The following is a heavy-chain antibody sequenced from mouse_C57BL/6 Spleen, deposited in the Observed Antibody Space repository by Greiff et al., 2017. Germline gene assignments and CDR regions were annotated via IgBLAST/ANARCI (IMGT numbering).Heavy chain of an antibody. J-gene: IGHJ4*01. Sequence: QVHVKQPGAELVRPGSSVKLSCKASGYTFTSYWMHWVKQRPIQGLEWIGNIDPSDSETHYNQKFKDKATLTVDKSSSTAYMQLSSLTSEDSAVYYCARFYYGSSDGGWVYYAMDYWGQGTSVTVSS. D-gene: IGHD1-1*01. CDR2: IDPSDSET. CDR1: GYTFTSYW. CDR3: ARFYYGSSDGGWVYYAMDY. V-gene: IGHV1-52*01.